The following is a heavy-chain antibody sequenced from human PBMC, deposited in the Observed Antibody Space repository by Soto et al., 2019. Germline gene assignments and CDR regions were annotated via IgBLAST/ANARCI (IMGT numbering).Heavy chain of an antibody. CDR3: ALGVAVAGPYYYYGMDV. D-gene: IGHD6-19*01. Sequence: PSQTLSLTCPISGDSVSSNSAAWHWIRQSPSRGLEWLGRTYYRSKWYNDYAVSVKSRITINPDTSKNQFSLQLNSVTPEDTAVYYCALGVAVAGPYYYYGMDVWGQGTTVTVSS. CDR2: TYYRSKWYN. CDR1: GDSVSSNSAA. J-gene: IGHJ6*02. V-gene: IGHV6-1*01.